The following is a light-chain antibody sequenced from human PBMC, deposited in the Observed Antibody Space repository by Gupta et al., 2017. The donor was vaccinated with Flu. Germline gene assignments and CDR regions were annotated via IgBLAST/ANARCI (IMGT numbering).Light chain of an antibody. CDR3: SSSGGSNNLW. CDR2: EVT. CDR1: SSDVGSYNS. V-gene: IGLV2-8*01. J-gene: IGLJ3*02. Sequence: QSALTQPPSASGSPGQSVTISCTGTSSDVGSYNSVCWYQQHPGKAPKLIIYEVTERPSGVPDRFSGSKSGNTASLTVSGLQADDEANYYCSSSGGSNNLWFGGGTKLTVL.